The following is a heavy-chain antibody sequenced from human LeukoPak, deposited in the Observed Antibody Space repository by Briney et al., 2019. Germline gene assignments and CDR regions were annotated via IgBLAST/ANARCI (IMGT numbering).Heavy chain of an antibody. Sequence: SETLSLTCTVSGGSISSYYWSWIRQPPGKGLEWIGYIYYSGSTNYNPSLKSRVTISVDTSKNQFSLKLSSVTAADTAVYYCARLRWEPGLWYFDLWGRGTLVTVSS. CDR1: GGSISSYY. V-gene: IGHV4-59*08. CDR3: ARLRWEPGLWYFDL. D-gene: IGHD1-26*01. CDR2: IYYSGST. J-gene: IGHJ2*01.